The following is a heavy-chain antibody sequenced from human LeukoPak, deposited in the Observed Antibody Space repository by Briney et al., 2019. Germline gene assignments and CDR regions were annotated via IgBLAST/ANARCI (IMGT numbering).Heavy chain of an antibody. CDR2: INHSGST. CDR3: ARAEDVDAFDI. J-gene: IGHJ3*02. V-gene: IGHV4-34*01. CDR1: GGSFSGYY. Sequence: SETLSLTCAVYGGSFSGYYWSWIRQPPGKGLEWIGEINHSGSTNYNPSLKSRVTISVDTSKNQFSLKLSSVTAADTAVYYCARAEDVDAFDIWGQGTMVTVSS.